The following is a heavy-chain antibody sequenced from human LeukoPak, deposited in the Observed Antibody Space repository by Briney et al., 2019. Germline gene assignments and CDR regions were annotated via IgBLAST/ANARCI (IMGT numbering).Heavy chain of an antibody. CDR2: IYYSGST. J-gene: IGHJ5*02. Sequence: SETLSLTCAVCGGSFSGYYWGWIRQPPGKGLEWIGSIYYSGSTYYNPSLKSRVTISVDTSKNQFSLKLSSVTAADTAVYYCARHGGYYYDSSGYRWFDPWGQGTLVTVSS. CDR1: GGSFSGYY. D-gene: IGHD3-22*01. V-gene: IGHV4-39*01. CDR3: ARHGGYYYDSSGYRWFDP.